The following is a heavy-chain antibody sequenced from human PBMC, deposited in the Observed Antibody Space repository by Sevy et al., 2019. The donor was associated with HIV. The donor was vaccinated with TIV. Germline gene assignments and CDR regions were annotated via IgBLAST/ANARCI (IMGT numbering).Heavy chain of an antibody. J-gene: IGHJ4*02. CDR2: IRGSGGST. CDR1: GFTFSSYT. Sequence: GGSLRLSCAASGFTFSSYTMSWVHQAPGKGLEWVSAIRGSGGSTNYAGSAQGRVTISRDNSKNTLYLQMDSLRADETAVYYCAKDRYYDSSGLYVWDYWGQGTLVTVSS. V-gene: IGHV3-23*01. D-gene: IGHD3-22*01. CDR3: AKDRYYDSSGLYVWDY.